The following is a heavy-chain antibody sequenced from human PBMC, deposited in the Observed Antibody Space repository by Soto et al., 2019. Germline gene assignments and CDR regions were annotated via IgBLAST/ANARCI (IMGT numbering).Heavy chain of an antibody. Sequence: ASVKVSCKASGYTFTSYGISWVRQAPGQGLEWMGWISAYNGNTNYAQKPQGRVTMTTDTSTSTAYMELRSLRSDDTAVYYCAGEVRGVMSWFDPWGQGTLVTVSS. CDR2: ISAYNGNT. CDR1: GYTFTSYG. J-gene: IGHJ5*02. D-gene: IGHD3-10*01. CDR3: AGEVRGVMSWFDP. V-gene: IGHV1-18*01.